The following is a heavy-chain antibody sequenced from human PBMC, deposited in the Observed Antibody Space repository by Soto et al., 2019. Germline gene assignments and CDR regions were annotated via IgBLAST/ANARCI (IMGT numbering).Heavy chain of an antibody. CDR3: AKLPRYYDSSGRLNYYFDY. Sequence: GGSLRLSCAASGFTFSSYAMSWVRQAPGKGLEWVSAISGSGGSTYYADSVEGRFTISRDNSKNTLYLQMNSLRAEDTAVYYCAKLPRYYDSSGRLNYYFDYWGQGTLVTVSS. D-gene: IGHD3-22*01. J-gene: IGHJ4*02. CDR1: GFTFSSYA. V-gene: IGHV3-23*01. CDR2: ISGSGGST.